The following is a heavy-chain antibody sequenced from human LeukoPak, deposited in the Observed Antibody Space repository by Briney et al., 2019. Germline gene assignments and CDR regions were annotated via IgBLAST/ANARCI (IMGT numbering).Heavy chain of an antibody. CDR1: GFTFSSHA. Sequence: LAGGSLRLSCAASGFTFSSHAMNWVRQAPGKGLEWISSISTDSLTIKYADFVSGQFTISRDNAEHLLFLQMNSLRAEDTAVYYCARKAQTGSHSGPFDIWGQGTLVTVSS. J-gene: IGHJ3*02. V-gene: IGHV3-48*04. D-gene: IGHD1-26*01. CDR3: ARKAQTGSHSGPFDI. CDR2: ISTDSLTI.